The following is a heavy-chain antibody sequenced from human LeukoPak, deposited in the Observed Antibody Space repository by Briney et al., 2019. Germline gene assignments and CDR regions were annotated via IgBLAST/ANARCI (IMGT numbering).Heavy chain of an antibody. V-gene: IGHV3-21*04. J-gene: IGHJ3*01. CDR3: AKVRPKYCSGGTCYDAFDV. CDR2: ITSTSSYI. Sequence: GGSLRLSCAASGFTFSNYNMNWVRQAPGKGLEWVSSITSTSSYIYYADSVKGRFTISRDNSKNTLYLQMNSLRAEDMAVFYCAKVRPKYCSGGTCYDAFDVWGQGTMVTVSS. CDR1: GFTFSNYN. D-gene: IGHD2-15*01.